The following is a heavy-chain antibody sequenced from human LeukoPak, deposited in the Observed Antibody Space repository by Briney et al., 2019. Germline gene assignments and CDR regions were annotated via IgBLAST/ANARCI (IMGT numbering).Heavy chain of an antibody. D-gene: IGHD3-10*01. J-gene: IGHJ4*02. CDR2: ISWNSGNI. Sequence: AGGSLRLSCAASGFTFDDYAMHWVRQAPGKGLEWVSGISWNSGNIGYADSVKGRFTISRDNANNSLYLQMNGLRAEDTALYYCARATSFTSTSGFDYWGQGTLVTVSS. CDR3: ARATSFTSTSGFDY. CDR1: GFTFDDYA. V-gene: IGHV3-9*01.